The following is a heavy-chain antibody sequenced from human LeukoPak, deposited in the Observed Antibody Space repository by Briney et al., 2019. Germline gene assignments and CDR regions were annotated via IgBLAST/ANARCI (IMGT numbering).Heavy chain of an antibody. CDR2: IRYDGSNK. J-gene: IGHJ4*02. D-gene: IGHD5-18*01. Sequence: GGSLRLSCAASGFTFSSYGMHWVRQAPGKGLEWVAFIRYDGSNKYYADSVKGRFTIARDNSKNTLYLQRNSLRAEDTAVYYCARGPDTFDYWGQGTLVTVSS. CDR1: GFTFSSYG. CDR3: ARGPDTFDY. V-gene: IGHV3-30*02.